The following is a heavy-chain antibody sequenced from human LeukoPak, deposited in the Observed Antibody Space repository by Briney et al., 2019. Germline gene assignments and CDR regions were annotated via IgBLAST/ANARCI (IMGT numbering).Heavy chain of an antibody. V-gene: IGHV3-53*01. CDR1: GFTFSSYW. Sequence: PGGSLRLSCAASGFTFSSYWMSWVRQAPGKGLEWVSVIYSGGSTYYADSVKGRFTISRDNSKNTLYLQMNSLRAEDTAVYYCAREARDHYYDSSGSDYWGQGTLVTVSS. J-gene: IGHJ4*02. D-gene: IGHD3-22*01. CDR3: AREARDHYYDSSGSDY. CDR2: IYSGGST.